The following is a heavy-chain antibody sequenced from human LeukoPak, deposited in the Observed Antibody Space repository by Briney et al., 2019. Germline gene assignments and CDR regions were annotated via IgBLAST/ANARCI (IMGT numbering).Heavy chain of an antibody. Sequence: AAVKVCCKASGYTFTSYYMHWVRQAPGQGLEWMGVINPSSGSTSYPQKLRGRVTITRDMFTSAVSMQLQRLGCGDAAVLLFARIRDGYNDAYDIWGQGTVVTVPS. V-gene: IGHV1-46*01. CDR3: ARIRDGYNDAYDI. CDR2: INPSSGST. J-gene: IGHJ3*02. D-gene: IGHD5-24*01. CDR1: GYTFTSYY.